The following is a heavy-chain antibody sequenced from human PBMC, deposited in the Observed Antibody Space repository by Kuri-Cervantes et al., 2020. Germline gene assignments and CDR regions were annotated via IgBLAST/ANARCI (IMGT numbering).Heavy chain of an antibody. J-gene: IGHJ4*02. CDR2: ISYDGSNK. V-gene: IGHV3-30*19. CDR1: GFTFSSYG. CDR3: ARDRRYFDY. Sequence: GGSLRLSCAASGFTFSSYGMHWVRQAPGKGLEWVAVISYDGSNKYYADSVKGRFTISRDNSKNTLYLQMNSLRAEDTAVYYCARDRRYFDYWGQGTLVTVSS.